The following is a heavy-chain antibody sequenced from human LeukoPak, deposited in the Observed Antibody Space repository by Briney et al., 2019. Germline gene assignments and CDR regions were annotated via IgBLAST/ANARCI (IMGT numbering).Heavy chain of an antibody. Sequence: GGSLRLSCAASGFTFSSYAMSWVRQAPGKGLEWVSAISGSGGSTYYADSVKGRFTISRDNSKNTLYLQMNSLRAEDTAVYYCARDRSPISMARWGVFDYWGQGILVTVSS. CDR2: ISGSGGST. D-gene: IGHD2/OR15-2a*01. CDR3: ARDRSPISMARWGVFDY. CDR1: GFTFSSYA. V-gene: IGHV3-23*01. J-gene: IGHJ4*02.